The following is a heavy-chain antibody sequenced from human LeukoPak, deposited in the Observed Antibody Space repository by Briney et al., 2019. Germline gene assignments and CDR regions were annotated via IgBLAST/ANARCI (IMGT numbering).Heavy chain of an antibody. V-gene: IGHV3-48*04. CDR3: VREVGQPKTFYFDS. D-gene: IGHD2-2*01. Sequence: GGSLRLSCIASGFVFSRDNMNWVRRAPGKGMEWVAHISEAIYYADSVQGRFTISRDNAKISLYLQMSNLRAEDTAMYYCVREVGQPKTFYFDSWGRGTPVTVSS. J-gene: IGHJ4*02. CDR1: GFVFSRDN. CDR2: ISEAI.